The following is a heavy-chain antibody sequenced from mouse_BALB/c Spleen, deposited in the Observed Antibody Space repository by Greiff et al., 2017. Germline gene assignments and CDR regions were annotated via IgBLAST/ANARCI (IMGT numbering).Heavy chain of an antibody. Sequence: VKLVESGAELVRPGSSVKISCKASGYAFSSYWMNWVKQRPGQGLEWIGQIYPGDGDTNYNGKFKGNATLTADKSSSTAYMQLSSLTSEDSAVYFCARHYGYDYAMDYWGQGTSVTVSS. V-gene: IGHV1-80*01. D-gene: IGHD1-2*01. CDR3: ARHYGYDYAMDY. CDR2: IYPGDGDT. CDR1: GYAFSSYW. J-gene: IGHJ4*01.